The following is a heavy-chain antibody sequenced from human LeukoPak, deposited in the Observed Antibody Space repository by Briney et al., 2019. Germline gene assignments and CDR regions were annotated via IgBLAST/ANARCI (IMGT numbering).Heavy chain of an antibody. CDR2: ISGSGGGT. CDR1: GFTFSSYA. D-gene: IGHD6-13*01. J-gene: IGHJ3*02. CDR3: AKDLPDKYSSSWQNDAFDI. V-gene: IGHV3-23*01. Sequence: PGGSLRLSCAASGFTFSSYAMTWVRQAPGKGLEWVSSISGSGGGTYYADSVKGRFTISRDNSRNTLSLQMNSLSAEDTAVYYCAKDLPDKYSSSWQNDAFDIWGQGTMVTVSS.